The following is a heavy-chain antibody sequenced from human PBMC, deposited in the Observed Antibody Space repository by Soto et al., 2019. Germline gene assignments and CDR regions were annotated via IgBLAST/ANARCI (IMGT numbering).Heavy chain of an antibody. CDR3: ARSEIVLMVYAPAWFDP. D-gene: IGHD2-8*01. Sequence: LSLTCTVSGGSISSGDYYWSWIRQPPGKGLEWIGYIYYSGSTYHNPSLKSRVTISVDTPKNQFSLKLSSVTAADTAVYYCARSEIVLMVYAPAWFDPWGQGTLVTVSS. CDR1: GGSISSGDYY. J-gene: IGHJ5*02. CDR2: IYYSGST. V-gene: IGHV4-30-4*01.